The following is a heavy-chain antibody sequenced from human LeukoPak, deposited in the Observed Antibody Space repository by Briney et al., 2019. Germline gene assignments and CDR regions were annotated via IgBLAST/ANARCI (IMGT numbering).Heavy chain of an antibody. D-gene: IGHD6-13*01. CDR1: GGSISSYY. CDR2: INYSGST. CDR3: ARGKQQVDY. J-gene: IGHJ4*02. V-gene: IGHV4-59*01. Sequence: PSETLSLTCTVSGGSISSYYWSWIRQPPGKGLEWIGCINYSGSTNYNPSLKSRVTISVDTSKNQFSLKLSSVTAADTAVYYCARGKQQVDYWGQGTLVTVSS.